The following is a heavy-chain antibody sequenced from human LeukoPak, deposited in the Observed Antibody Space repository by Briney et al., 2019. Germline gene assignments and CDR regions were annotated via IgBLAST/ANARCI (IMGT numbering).Heavy chain of an antibody. Sequence: SETLSLTCTVSGYSISSGYYWGWIRQPPGKGLEWIGSIYHIGSTYYNPSLKSRVTISVDTSKNQFSLKLSSVTAADTAVYYCARGIYWFVPWGQGTLVTVSS. CDR1: GYSISSGYY. CDR3: ARGIYWFVP. CDR2: IYHIGST. J-gene: IGHJ5*02. V-gene: IGHV4-38-2*02.